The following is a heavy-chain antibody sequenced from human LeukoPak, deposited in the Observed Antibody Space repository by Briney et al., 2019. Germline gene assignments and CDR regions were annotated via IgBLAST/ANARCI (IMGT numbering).Heavy chain of an antibody. V-gene: IGHV3-7*01. Sequence: GGSLRLSYAASGFSFSSYWMTWVRQAPGKGLEWVANIKQDGSEKNYVDSVKGRFSISRDNAENSLYLQMNSLRAEDTAVYYCAKNRGSGSYNDYWGQGTLVTVSS. CDR3: AKNRGSGSYNDY. CDR1: GFSFSSYW. D-gene: IGHD3-10*01. CDR2: IKQDGSEK. J-gene: IGHJ4*02.